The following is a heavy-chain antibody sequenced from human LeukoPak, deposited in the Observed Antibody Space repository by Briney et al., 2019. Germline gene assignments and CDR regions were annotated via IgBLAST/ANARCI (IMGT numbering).Heavy chain of an antibody. V-gene: IGHV3-11*01. CDR1: GFTFSDYY. Sequence: AGGALRLSCAAPGFTFSDYYMSWIRQAPGKGLEWVSYISSRCSTIYYADSVKWRFTISSDNAKNSLYLQMNSLRAEDTAVYYCARAARYGGNPDSFDYWGQGTLVTVSS. CDR3: ARAARYGGNPDSFDY. J-gene: IGHJ4*02. D-gene: IGHD4-23*01. CDR2: ISSRCSTI.